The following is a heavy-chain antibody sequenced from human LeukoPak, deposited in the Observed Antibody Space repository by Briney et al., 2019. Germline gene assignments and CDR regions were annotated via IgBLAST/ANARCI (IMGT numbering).Heavy chain of an antibody. CDR2: MNSDGTTT. J-gene: IGHJ4*02. CDR1: GFRFSGYW. V-gene: IGHV3-74*01. Sequence: GGSLRLSCAASGFRFSGYWMHWVRQVPGRGLVWVARMNSDGTTTTYADSVKGRFTISRDNAKNTLFLQMSSLRVEDTAVYYCIITRDYDYGGQGTLVTVSS. CDR3: IITRDYDY.